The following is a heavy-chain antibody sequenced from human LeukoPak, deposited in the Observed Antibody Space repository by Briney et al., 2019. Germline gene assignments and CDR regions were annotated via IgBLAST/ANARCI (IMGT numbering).Heavy chain of an antibody. CDR2: IYYSGTT. CDR1: GASIRTYY. J-gene: IGHJ6*03. D-gene: IGHD2-2*01. Sequence: SETLSLTCTVSGASIRTYYWSWIRQPPGKGLEWLGYIYYSGTTNYNPSLKSRVTISVDRSKNQFSLNLSSVTAADTAVYYCARDQGTSPPSSYYYYYMDVWGKGTSVTVSS. V-gene: IGHV4-59*01. CDR3: ARDQGTSPPSSYYYYYMDV.